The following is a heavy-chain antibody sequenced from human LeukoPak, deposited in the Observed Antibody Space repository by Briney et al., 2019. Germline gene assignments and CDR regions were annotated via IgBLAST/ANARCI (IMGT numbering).Heavy chain of an antibody. CDR1: GGPISNGDHY. D-gene: IGHD2-2*02. CDR2: IYYSGST. CDR3: ARRYCSSTSCYMEFDY. J-gene: IGHJ4*02. Sequence: SETLSLTCTVSGGPISNGDHYWSWIRQHPGKGLEWIGHIYYSGSTYYNPSLKSRGIISVGTSKNQFSLKLSSVTAADTAVYYCARRYCSSTSCYMEFDYWGQGTLVTVSS. V-gene: IGHV4-31*03.